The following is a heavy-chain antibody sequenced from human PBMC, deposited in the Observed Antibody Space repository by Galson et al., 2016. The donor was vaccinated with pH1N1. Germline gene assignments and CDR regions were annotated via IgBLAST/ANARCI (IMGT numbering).Heavy chain of an antibody. CDR2: INPSGGST. D-gene: IGHD2-15*01. CDR3: AYRGYCSGGSCYAFDS. J-gene: IGHJ3*02. Sequence: SVKVSCKASGDTFSSYYMHWVRQAPGQGLEWMGIINPSGGSTRYAEKFQGRVTMTRDTSTSTVYMELSSLRSDDTAVYYCAYRGYCSGGSCYAFDSWGQGTVVTVSS. V-gene: IGHV1-46*01. CDR1: GDTFSSYY.